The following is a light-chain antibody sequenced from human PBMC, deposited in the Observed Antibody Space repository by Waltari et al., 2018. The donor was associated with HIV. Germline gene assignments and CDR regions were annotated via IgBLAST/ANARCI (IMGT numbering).Light chain of an antibody. V-gene: IGLV1-40*01. Sequence: QSVLTQPPSVSGDPGQRVTISCTGSKSNIGAGYEVHWYQQVPGTAPKLLIYTNNNRPSGVPDRFSGAKSGTSASLAISGLQAEDEAEYHCQSYASSLTTTVFGGGTKLTVL. CDR3: QSYASSLTTTV. CDR2: TNN. J-gene: IGLJ2*01. CDR1: KSNIGAGYE.